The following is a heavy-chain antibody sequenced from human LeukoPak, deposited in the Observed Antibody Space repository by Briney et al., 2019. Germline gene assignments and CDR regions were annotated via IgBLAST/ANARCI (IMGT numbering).Heavy chain of an antibody. CDR3: ARTPHDYVWGSYLIH. CDR2: ISSSSSYI. V-gene: IGHV3-21*04. D-gene: IGHD3-16*01. CDR1: GFTFSSYS. Sequence: GGSLRLSCAASGFTFSSYSMNWVRQAPGKGLEWVSSISSSSSYIYYADSVKGRFTISRDNSKNTLYLQMNSLRAEDTAVYFCARTPHDYVWGSYLIHWGQGTLVTVSS. J-gene: IGHJ4*02.